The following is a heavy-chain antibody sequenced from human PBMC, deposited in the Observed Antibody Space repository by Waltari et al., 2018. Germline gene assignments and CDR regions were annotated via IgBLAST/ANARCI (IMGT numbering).Heavy chain of an antibody. D-gene: IGHD2-2*01. CDR2: ISGSGGST. V-gene: IGHV3-23*01. CDR1: GFTFSSYA. CDR3: AKVLVPAANADY. J-gene: IGHJ4*02. Sequence: EVQLLESGGGLVQPGGSLRLSCAASGFTFSSYAMSWVRQAPGKGLEWVSAISGSGGSTYSADSVKGRFTISRDNSKNTLYLQMNSLGAEDTAVYYCAKVLVPAANADYWGQGTLVTVSS.